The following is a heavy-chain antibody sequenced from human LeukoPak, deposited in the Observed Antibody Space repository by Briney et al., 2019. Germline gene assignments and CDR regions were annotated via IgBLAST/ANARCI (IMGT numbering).Heavy chain of an antibody. J-gene: IGHJ3*02. CDR3: ARFASLFVRGVIIPELDAFDI. CDR1: GGSVSSGSYY. V-gene: IGHV4-61*01. Sequence: PSETLSLTCTVSGGSVSSGSYYWRWIWQPPGTGLEWIGYIYYSGSTNYNPSLKSRVTISVDTSKNQFSLKLSSVTAADTAVYYCARFASLFVRGVIIPELDAFDIWGQGTMVTVSS. D-gene: IGHD3-10*01. CDR2: IYYSGST.